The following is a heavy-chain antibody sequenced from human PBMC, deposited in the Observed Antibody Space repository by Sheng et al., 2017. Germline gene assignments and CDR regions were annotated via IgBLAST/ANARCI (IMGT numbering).Heavy chain of an antibody. CDR3: AKVRHSGRLPYYYLDS. CDR2: VSYDGNKK. D-gene: IGHD1-26*01. J-gene: IGHJ4*02. Sequence: QVQLVESGGGVVQSGRSLRLSCVASGFTFSSYGMHWVRQAPGKGLEWVAVVSYDGNKKYYADSVKGRFTISRDNSDNTLYLQMDSLNPEDTAVYYCAKVRHSGRLPYYYLDSWGRGNAGHRLL. V-gene: IGHV3-30*18. CDR1: GFTFSSYG.